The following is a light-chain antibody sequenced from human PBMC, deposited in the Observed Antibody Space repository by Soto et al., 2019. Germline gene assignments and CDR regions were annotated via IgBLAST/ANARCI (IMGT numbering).Light chain of an antibody. Sequence: EIVLTQSPATLSLSPGERATLSCRASQSVSSYLAWYQQKPGQAPRLLIYDASNRATGIPARFSGSGSGTSFTLTISNLQSEDFAVYWCQQYDSWPQTYGQGTRLEIK. J-gene: IGKJ2*01. CDR1: QSVSSY. CDR3: QQYDSWPQT. CDR2: DAS. V-gene: IGKV3-11*01.